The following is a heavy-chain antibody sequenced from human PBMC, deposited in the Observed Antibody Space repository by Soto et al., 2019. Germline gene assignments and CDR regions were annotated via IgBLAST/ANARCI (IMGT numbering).Heavy chain of an antibody. D-gene: IGHD2-15*01. Sequence: PGGSLRLSCAASGFTFSSYGMHWVRQAPGKGLEWVAVIWYDGSNKYYADSVKGRFTISRDNSKNTLYLQMNSLRAEDTAVYYCAIEFVVVAATGTNWFDPWGQGTLVTVSS. CDR3: AIEFVVVAATGTNWFDP. J-gene: IGHJ5*02. V-gene: IGHV3-33*01. CDR1: GFTFSSYG. CDR2: IWYDGSNK.